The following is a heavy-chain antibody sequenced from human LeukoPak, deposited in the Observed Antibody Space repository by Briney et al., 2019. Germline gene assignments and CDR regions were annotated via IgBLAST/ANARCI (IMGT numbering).Heavy chain of an antibody. CDR1: GYSFTSYW. J-gene: IGHJ3*02. V-gene: IGHV5-51*01. CDR3: ARPYDSSGSWALDAFDI. D-gene: IGHD3-22*01. Sequence: GESLQISCKGSGYSFTSYWIGWVRQLPGKGLEWMGIIYTGDSDTRYSPSFQGQVTISADKSISTAYLQWSSLKASDTAMYYCARPYDSSGSWALDAFDIWGQGTMVTVSS. CDR2: IYTGDSDT.